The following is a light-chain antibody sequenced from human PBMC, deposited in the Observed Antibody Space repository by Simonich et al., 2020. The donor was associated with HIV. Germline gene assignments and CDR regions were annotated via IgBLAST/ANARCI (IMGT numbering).Light chain of an antibody. CDR2: KVA. V-gene: IGKV2-30*02. Sequence: DVVMTQSPLSLPVTLGQPASISCRSSQSLVPSDGNTYLNWFQQRPGQAPRRLIYKVAHRDSGVPDRFSGSGSGTHFTLKISRVEAEDLGVYYCMQRYTFGQGTKLEIK. CDR1: QSLVPSDGNTY. CDR3: MQRYT. J-gene: IGKJ2*01.